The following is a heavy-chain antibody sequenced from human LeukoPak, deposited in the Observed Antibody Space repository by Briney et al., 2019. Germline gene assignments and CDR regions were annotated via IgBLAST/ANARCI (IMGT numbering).Heavy chain of an antibody. J-gene: IGHJ4*02. V-gene: IGHV3-9*01. CDR2: ISWNSGSI. Sequence: PGGSLRLSCAASGFTFSNYGMHWVRQAPGKGLEWVSGISWNSGSIGYADSVKGRFTISRDNAKNSLYLQMNSLRAEDTALYYCAKDYGSGSYYNWLFDYWGQGTLVTVPS. CDR1: GFTFSNYG. D-gene: IGHD3-10*01. CDR3: AKDYGSGSYYNWLFDY.